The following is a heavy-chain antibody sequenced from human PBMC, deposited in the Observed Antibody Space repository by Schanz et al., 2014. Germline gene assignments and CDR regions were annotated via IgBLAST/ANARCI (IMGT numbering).Heavy chain of an antibody. CDR1: GFIFSSYG. CDR2: ISNDGSIK. V-gene: IGHV3-30*19. CDR3: ARAHGNNWYGKGLDY. D-gene: IGHD1-1*01. J-gene: IGHJ4*02. Sequence: QVQLVESGGGVVQPGRSLRLSCAASGFIFSSYGLHWVRQAPGKGLEWVALISNDGSIKYYADSVRGRFTISRDNSKNTLYLQMNSLRADDTAVYFCARAHGNNWYGKGLDYWGQGTQVTVSS.